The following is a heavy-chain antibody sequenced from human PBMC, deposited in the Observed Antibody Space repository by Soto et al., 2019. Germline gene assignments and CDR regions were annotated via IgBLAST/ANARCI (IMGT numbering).Heavy chain of an antibody. V-gene: IGHV1-69*12. CDR3: ARVEAVAGLYNYHGLDV. J-gene: IGHJ6*02. Sequence: QVQLVQSGAEVKKPGSSVKVSCKVSGGTFSNYAIDWVRLAPGHGLEWMGGIVPIFGTTYYTQKFQGRATISAADSTTTAYLAMSSLRSEDTAIYYCARVEAVAGLYNYHGLDVWGQGTAVTVSS. CDR2: IVPIFGTT. CDR1: GGTFSNYA. D-gene: IGHD6-19*01.